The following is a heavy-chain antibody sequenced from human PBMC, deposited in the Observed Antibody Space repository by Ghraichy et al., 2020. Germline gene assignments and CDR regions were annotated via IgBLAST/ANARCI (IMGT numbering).Heavy chain of an antibody. CDR2: ISGNSDTT. Sequence: ETLSLTCAASGFTFITYGMSWVRQAPGKGLEWVSAISGNSDTTHYAHSVKGRFTISRDSSKNILYMQMNSLRAEDTAVYYCARDSFNYNAKNEDGFDVWGQGKMVTVSS. D-gene: IGHD1-14*01. CDR1: GFTFITYG. CDR3: ARDSFNYNAKNEDGFDV. V-gene: IGHV3-23*01. J-gene: IGHJ3*01.